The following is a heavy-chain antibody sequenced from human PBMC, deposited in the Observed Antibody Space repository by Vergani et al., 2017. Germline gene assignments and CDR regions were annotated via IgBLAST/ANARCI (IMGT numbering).Heavy chain of an antibody. J-gene: IGHJ4*02. CDR1: GGSISSGDYY. CDR3: ARSAAAGILDY. V-gene: IGHV4-30-4*08. CDR2: TYYSGRT. D-gene: IGHD6-13*01. Sequence: QVQLQESGPGLVKPSQTLPLTCTVSGGSISSGDYYWSWIRQPPGKGLEWIGYTYYSGRTNYNPSLQSRVTISVDTSKNQFSLKLSSVTAADTAVYYCARSAAAGILDYWGQGTLVTVSS.